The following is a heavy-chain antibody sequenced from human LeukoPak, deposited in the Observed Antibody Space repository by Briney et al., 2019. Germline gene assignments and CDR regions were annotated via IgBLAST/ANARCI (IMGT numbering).Heavy chain of an antibody. V-gene: IGHV1-69*01. Sequence: GSSVRVSCKASGGTFSSYAISWVRQAPGQGVEWMGGIIPIFGTANYAQKFQGRVTITADESTSTAYMELSSLRSEDTAVYYCAVVGSGSYTMVYYYYGMDVWGQGTTVTVSS. J-gene: IGHJ6*02. CDR2: IIPIFGTA. CDR1: GGTFSSYA. D-gene: IGHD3-10*01. CDR3: AVVGSGSYTMVYYYYGMDV.